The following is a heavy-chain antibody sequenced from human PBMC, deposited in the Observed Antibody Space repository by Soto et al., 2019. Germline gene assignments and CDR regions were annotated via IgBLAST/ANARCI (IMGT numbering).Heavy chain of an antibody. J-gene: IGHJ3*02. V-gene: IGHV3-33*01. CDR2: IWYDGSNK. Sequence: QVQLVESGGGVVQPGRSLRLSCAASGFTFSSYGMHWVRQAPGKGLEWVAVIWYDGSNKYYADSVKGRFTISRDNSKNTLYLQMNSLRAEDTAVYYCARDMDSSSWFGPGHDAFDIWGQGTMVTVSS. CDR1: GFTFSSYG. CDR3: ARDMDSSSWFGPGHDAFDI. D-gene: IGHD6-13*01.